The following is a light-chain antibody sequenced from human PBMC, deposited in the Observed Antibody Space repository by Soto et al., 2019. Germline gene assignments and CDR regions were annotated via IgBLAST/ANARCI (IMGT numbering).Light chain of an antibody. V-gene: IGKV3-11*01. Sequence: EILLPPSNGAMSLSSEERATLSCGASPSVHNFLAWYQQKPGQAPRLLIYGSCNRPTGIPARVRGIASGTHFPLTIGSAEPQDSVICYCHQLIVWPPVTHGHGTRLEIK. CDR1: PSVHNF. J-gene: IGKJ5*01. CDR3: HQLIVWPPVT. CDR2: GSC.